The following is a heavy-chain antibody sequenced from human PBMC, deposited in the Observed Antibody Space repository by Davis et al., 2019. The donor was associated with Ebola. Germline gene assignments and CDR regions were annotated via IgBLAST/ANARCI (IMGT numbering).Heavy chain of an antibody. CDR3: ARGNYGDYIVLYYYNMDV. CDR2: IYYSGRT. CDR1: GGSIDRTTYY. D-gene: IGHD4-17*01. Sequence: SETLSLTCTVSGGSIDRTTYYWAWIRQPPGKGLEWIGSIYYSGRTHYNPSLKSRVTMSVDTSKNQFSLKLSSVTAADTAVYYCARGNYGDYIVLYYYNMDVWGQGTTVTVSS. J-gene: IGHJ6*02. V-gene: IGHV4-39*07.